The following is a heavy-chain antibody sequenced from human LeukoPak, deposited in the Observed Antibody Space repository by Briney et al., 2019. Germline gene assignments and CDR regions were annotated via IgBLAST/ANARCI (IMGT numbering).Heavy chain of an antibody. CDR3: ARDSPHCSSTSCYTGSVDY. CDR1: SGSFSGYY. J-gene: IGHJ4*02. V-gene: IGHV4-34*01. Sequence: SSETLSLTCAVYSGSFSGYYWSWIRQPPGKGLEWIGEINQSGSTKYNPSLESRVTISVDTSKNQFSLKLSSVTAADTAVYYCARDSPHCSSTSCYTGSVDYWGQGTLVTVSS. CDR2: INQSGST. D-gene: IGHD2-2*02.